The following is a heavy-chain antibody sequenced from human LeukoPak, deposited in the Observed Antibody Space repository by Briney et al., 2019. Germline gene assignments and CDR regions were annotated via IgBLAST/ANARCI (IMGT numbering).Heavy chain of an antibody. V-gene: IGHV3-30*01. CDR3: ARENGITGTDDAFDI. J-gene: IGHJ3*02. Sequence: GWSLILSCAASGFTFSSYAMHWVRQAPGKGLEWVAVISYDGSNKYYADSVKGRFTISRDNSKNTLYLQMNSLRAEDTAVYYCARENGITGTDDAFDIWGQGTMVTVSS. D-gene: IGHD1-20*01. CDR2: ISYDGSNK. CDR1: GFTFSSYA.